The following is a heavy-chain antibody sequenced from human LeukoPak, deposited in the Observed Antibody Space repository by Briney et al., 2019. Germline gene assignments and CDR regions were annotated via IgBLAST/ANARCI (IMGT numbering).Heavy chain of an antibody. D-gene: IGHD3-16*02. Sequence: PGGSLRLSCAASGFTFSSYAMSWVRQAPGKGLEWVSAISGSGGSTYYADSVKGRFTISRDNSKHTLYLQMNSLRAEDTAVYYCAKDHYDYVWGSYRQLDHWGQGTLVTVSS. CDR3: AKDHYDYVWGSYRQLDH. CDR1: GFTFSSYA. CDR2: ISGSGGST. J-gene: IGHJ5*02. V-gene: IGHV3-23*01.